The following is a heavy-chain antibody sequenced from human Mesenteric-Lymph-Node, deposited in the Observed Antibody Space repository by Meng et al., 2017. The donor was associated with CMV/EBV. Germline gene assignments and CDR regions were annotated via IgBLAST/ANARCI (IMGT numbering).Heavy chain of an antibody. Sequence: GESLKISCAASGFTFSTYGMHWVRQAPGKGLQWVAFIRYDGSNKYYADSVKGRFTVSRDNSKNTLYLQMNSLRAEDTAVYYCAKAPPIGVPPTTYLEPDPWGQGTLVTVSS. CDR3: AKAPPIGVPPTTYLEPDP. CDR1: GFTFSTYG. D-gene: IGHD1-7*01. CDR2: IRYDGSNK. V-gene: IGHV3-30*02. J-gene: IGHJ5*02.